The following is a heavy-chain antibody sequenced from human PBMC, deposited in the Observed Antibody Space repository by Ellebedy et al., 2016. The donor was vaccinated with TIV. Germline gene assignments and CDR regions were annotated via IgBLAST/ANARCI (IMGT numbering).Heavy chain of an antibody. Sequence: PGGSLRLSCAASGFTFSNYAMSWVRQAPGKGLEWVSAITISGGTTFYAGSVKGRFTISRDNSKNTLHLQMNSLRVEDTAVYYCARAVGTSGTGAPYWGQGTLVSVSS. CDR1: GFTFSNYA. J-gene: IGHJ4*02. V-gene: IGHV3-23*01. CDR2: ITISGGTT. CDR3: ARAVGTSGTGAPY. D-gene: IGHD3-10*01.